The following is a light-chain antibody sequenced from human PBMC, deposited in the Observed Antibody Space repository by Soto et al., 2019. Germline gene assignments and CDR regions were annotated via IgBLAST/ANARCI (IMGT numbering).Light chain of an antibody. CDR2: DAS. CDR1: QSVNSY. V-gene: IGKV3-11*01. CDR3: QQRSNWPST. J-gene: IGKJ2*01. Sequence: EIVLTQSPATLSLSPGERATLSCRASQSVNSYLAWYQQKPGQAPRLLIYDASNRATGIPVRFSGSGSGTDFTLTISSLEPEDFAVYYCQQRSNWPSTFGQGTKREIK.